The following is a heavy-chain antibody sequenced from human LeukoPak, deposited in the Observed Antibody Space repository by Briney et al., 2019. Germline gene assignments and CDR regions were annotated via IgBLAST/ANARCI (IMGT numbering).Heavy chain of an antibody. CDR2: INHSGST. CDR3: ASFDGGHSGRPLSDY. Sequence: PSETLSLTCGVYGGSLRGYYWSLIRQPPGKGLEWIGEINHSGSTNYNPSLKSRVTISVDTSKNQFSLKLSSVTAADTAVYYCASFDGGHSGRPLSDYWGQGTLVTVSS. V-gene: IGHV4-34*09. J-gene: IGHJ4*02. CDR1: GGSLRGYY. D-gene: IGHD5-12*01.